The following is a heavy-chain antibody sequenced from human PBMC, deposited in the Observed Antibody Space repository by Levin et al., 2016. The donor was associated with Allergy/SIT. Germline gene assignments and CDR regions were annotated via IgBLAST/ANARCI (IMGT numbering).Heavy chain of an antibody. V-gene: IGHV3-21*01. CDR3: ARDRGTNVYYYYYGMDV. D-gene: IGHD2-8*01. J-gene: IGHJ6*02. Sequence: GGSLRLSCAASGFTFSSYSMNWVRQAPGKGLEWVSSISSSSSYIYYADSVKGRFTISRDNAKNSLYLQMNSLRAEDTAVYYCARDRGTNVYYYYYGMDVWGQGTTVTVSS. CDR1: GFTFSSYS. CDR2: ISSSSSYI.